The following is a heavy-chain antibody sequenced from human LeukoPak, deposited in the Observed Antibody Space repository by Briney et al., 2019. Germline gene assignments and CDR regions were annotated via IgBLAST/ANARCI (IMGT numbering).Heavy chain of an antibody. CDR1: GFTFSRYS. CDR3: ARDPATLGLSLDY. CDR2: ISSSSSYI. V-gene: IGHV3-21*01. Sequence: GGSLRLSCAASGFTFSRYSMNWVRQSPGKGLEWVSSISSSSSYIYYADSVKGRFTISRDNAKNSLYLQMNSLRAEDTAVYYCARDPATLGLSLDYWGQGTLVTVSS. D-gene: IGHD3-22*01. J-gene: IGHJ4*02.